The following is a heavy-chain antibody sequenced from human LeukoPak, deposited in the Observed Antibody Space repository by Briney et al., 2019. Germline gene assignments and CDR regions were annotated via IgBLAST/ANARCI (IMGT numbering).Heavy chain of an antibody. CDR3: ARRRGYSYGYLNYYYGMDV. Sequence: AVYGGSXSGYYWXWIRQPPGKGLEWIGEINHSGSTNYNPSLKSRVTISVDTSKNQFSLKLSSVTAADTAVYYCARRRGYSYGYLNYYYGMDVWGQGTTVTVSS. V-gene: IGHV4-34*01. CDR2: INHSGST. CDR1: GGSXSGYY. D-gene: IGHD5-18*01. J-gene: IGHJ6*02.